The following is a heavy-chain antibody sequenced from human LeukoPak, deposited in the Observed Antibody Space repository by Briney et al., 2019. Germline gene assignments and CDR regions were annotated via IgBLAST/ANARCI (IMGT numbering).Heavy chain of an antibody. D-gene: IGHD2-2*02. V-gene: IGHV3-23*01. CDR1: GFTLSSYA. J-gene: IGHJ4*02. CDR2: ISGSGGST. CDR3: AKDARYCSSTSCYNDSLDY. Sequence: GSLRLSCAASGFTLSSYAMSWVRQAPGKGLEWVSAISGSGGSTYYADSVKGRFTISRDNSKNTLYLQMNSLRAEDTAVYYCAKDARYCSSTSCYNDSLDYWGQGTLVTVSS.